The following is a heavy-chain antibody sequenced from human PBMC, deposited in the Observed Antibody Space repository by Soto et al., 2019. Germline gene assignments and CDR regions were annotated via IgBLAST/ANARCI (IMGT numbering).Heavy chain of an antibody. Sequence: PGGSLRLSCAASGFTFSSHAMSWVRQASGKGLEWVSALDAGGANTLYADSVKGRFTISRDNSKNTLYLQMSSLRAEDTALYYCARGPVATIPPRLDSWGQGTLVTVSS. CDR3: ARGPVATIPPRLDS. CDR1: GFTFSSHA. D-gene: IGHD5-12*01. CDR2: LDAGGANT. V-gene: IGHV3-23*01. J-gene: IGHJ4*02.